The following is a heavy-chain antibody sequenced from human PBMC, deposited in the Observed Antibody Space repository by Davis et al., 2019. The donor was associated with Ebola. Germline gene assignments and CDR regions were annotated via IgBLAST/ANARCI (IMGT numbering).Heavy chain of an antibody. D-gene: IGHD3-10*01. J-gene: IGHJ4*02. V-gene: IGHV7-4-1*02. CDR1: GHAFTTYA. CDR2: ISTNTGKP. Sequence: ASVKVSCKASGHAFTTYALNWVRQAPGQGLEWLGWISTNTGKPTYAQGFTGRFVFSLDTSVSTAYLQISSLKAEDTAVYYCARGGAARYWGQGTLVTVSS. CDR3: ARGGAARY.